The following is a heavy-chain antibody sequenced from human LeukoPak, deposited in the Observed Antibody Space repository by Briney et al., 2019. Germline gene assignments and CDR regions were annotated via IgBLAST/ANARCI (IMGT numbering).Heavy chain of an antibody. V-gene: IGHV3-21*01. CDR2: ISSSSSYI. CDR3: ARLFCSSTSCYKGNFDY. J-gene: IGHJ4*02. D-gene: IGHD2-2*02. CDR1: GFTFSSYS. Sequence: GGSLRLSCAASGFTFSSYSMNWVRQAPGKGLEWVSSISSSSSYIYYADSVKGRFTISRDNAKNSLYLQMNSLRAEDTAVYYCARLFCSSTSCYKGNFDYWGQGTLVTVSS.